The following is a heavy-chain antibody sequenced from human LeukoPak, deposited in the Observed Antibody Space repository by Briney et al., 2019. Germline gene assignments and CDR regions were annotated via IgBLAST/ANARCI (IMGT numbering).Heavy chain of an antibody. D-gene: IGHD1-26*01. CDR1: DFTVSSNY. V-gene: IGHV3-66*01. CDR3: ARGYIVGATGYFGY. J-gene: IGHJ4*02. Sequence: PGGSLRLSCAASDFTVSSNYMHWAPKAPGKGLKGVSVFYSGCSTYYADSEKGRFTICIDNSKNSVYRQVNSLRVEDTAVYYCARGYIVGATGYFGYWGQGILVTVST. CDR2: FYSGCST.